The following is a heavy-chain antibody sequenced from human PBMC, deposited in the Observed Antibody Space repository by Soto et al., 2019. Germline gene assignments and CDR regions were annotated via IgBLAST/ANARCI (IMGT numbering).Heavy chain of an antibody. CDR1: GYTFTSYY. Sequence: ASVKVSCKASGYTFTSYYMHWVRQAPGQGLEWMGIINPSGGSTSYAQKFQGRVTMTRDTSTSTVYMELSSLRSEDTAVYYCAREGKVTSFFDGGYYGMDVWGQGNTVNVS. CDR3: AREGKVTSFFDGGYYGMDV. D-gene: IGHD2-21*02. J-gene: IGHJ6*02. CDR2: INPSGGST. V-gene: IGHV1-46*01.